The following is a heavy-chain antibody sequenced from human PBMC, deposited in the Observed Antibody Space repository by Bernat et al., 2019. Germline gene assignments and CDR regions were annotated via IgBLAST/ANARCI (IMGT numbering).Heavy chain of an antibody. D-gene: IGHD6-6*01. V-gene: IGHV3-33*01. CDR3: ARDIADRYVDY. Sequence: QVQLVESGGGVVQSGGSLRLSCAASGFTFRSHGMHWVRQAPGKGLEWVAVIWYDGSNKYYADSAKGRFTISRDNSKNTLDLQLNNLRAEDTAVYYCARDIADRYVDYWGQGPLVTVS. J-gene: IGHJ4*02. CDR1: GFTFRSHG. CDR2: IWYDGSNK.